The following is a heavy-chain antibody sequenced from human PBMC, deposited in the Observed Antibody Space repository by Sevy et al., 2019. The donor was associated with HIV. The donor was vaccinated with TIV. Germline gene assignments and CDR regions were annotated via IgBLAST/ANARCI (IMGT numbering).Heavy chain of an antibody. V-gene: IGHV3-48*01. CDR3: ARSLDYYDSSGANDY. CDR2: ISSSSSTI. J-gene: IGHJ4*02. D-gene: IGHD3-22*01. Sequence: GGSLRLSCAASGFTFSSYSMNWVRQAPGKGLEWVSYISSSSSTIYYADSVKGRFTISRDNAKNSLFLQMNSLRAEDTAVYYCARSLDYYDSSGANDYWGQGTLVTVSS. CDR1: GFTFSSYS.